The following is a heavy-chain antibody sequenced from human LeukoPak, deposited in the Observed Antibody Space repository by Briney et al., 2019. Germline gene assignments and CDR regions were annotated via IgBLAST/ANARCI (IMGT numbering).Heavy chain of an antibody. D-gene: IGHD3-3*01. CDR2: ISSSSSYI. Sequence: GGSLRLSCAASGFTFSSYSMNWVRQAPGKGLEWVSSISSSSSYIYYADSVKGRFTISRDNAKNSLYLQMNSLRAEDTAVYDCARNYQVLRFLEVPKCFDPWGQGTLVTVSS. CDR1: GFTFSSYS. V-gene: IGHV3-21*01. CDR3: ARNYQVLRFLEVPKCFDP. J-gene: IGHJ5*02.